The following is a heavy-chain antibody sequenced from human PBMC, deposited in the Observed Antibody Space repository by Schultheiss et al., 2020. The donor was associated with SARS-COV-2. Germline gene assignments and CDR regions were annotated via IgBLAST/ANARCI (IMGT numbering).Heavy chain of an antibody. D-gene: IGHD3-3*01. J-gene: IGHJ2*01. CDR3: ARDRYDFWSGYVSYWYFDL. CDR2: IIPIFGTA. Sequence: SVKVSCKASGGTFSSYAISWVRQAPGQGLEWMGGIIPIFGTADYAQKFQGRVTITADESTSTAYMELSSLRSEDTAVYYCARDRYDFWSGYVSYWYFDLWGRGTLVTVSS. V-gene: IGHV1-69*13. CDR1: GGTFSSYA.